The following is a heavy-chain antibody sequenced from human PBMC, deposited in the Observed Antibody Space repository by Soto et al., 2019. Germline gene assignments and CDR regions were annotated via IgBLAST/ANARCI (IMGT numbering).Heavy chain of an antibody. J-gene: IGHJ6*02. Sequence: SVKVSCKASGGTFSSYAISWVRQAPGQGLEWMGGIIPIFGTANYARKFQGRVTITADESTSTAYMELSSLRSEDTAVYYCARSVGSQYDFWSGYYGGMDVWGQGTTVTVSS. CDR1: GGTFSSYA. V-gene: IGHV1-69*13. D-gene: IGHD3-3*01. CDR2: IIPIFGTA. CDR3: ARSVGSQYDFWSGYYGGMDV.